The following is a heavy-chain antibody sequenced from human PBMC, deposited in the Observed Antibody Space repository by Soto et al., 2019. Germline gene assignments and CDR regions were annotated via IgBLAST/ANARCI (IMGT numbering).Heavy chain of an antibody. CDR2: ISPYNGNT. CDR3: ARDQSSGVFDY. D-gene: IGHD3-22*01. J-gene: IGHJ4*02. V-gene: IGHV1-18*01. CDR1: GYTFINSA. Sequence: QVQLVQSGGEVKQPGASVKVSCKATGYTFINSAIAWVRQAPGQGLEWMGWISPYNGNTNYSQIVQGRVTITTDTSTSTAYMEIRSLRFDDTAVYYCARDQSSGVFDYWGQGTLVTVST.